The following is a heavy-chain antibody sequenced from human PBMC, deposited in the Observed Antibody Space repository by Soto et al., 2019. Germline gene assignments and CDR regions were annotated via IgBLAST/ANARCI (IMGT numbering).Heavy chain of an antibody. V-gene: IGHV3-48*01. CDR1: GFTLNSYS. CDR3: ASSASPDAY. J-gene: IGHJ4*02. D-gene: IGHD1-26*01. CDR2: INSGSTSV. Sequence: VQLVESGGGLVQPGGSLRLSCVASGFTLNSYSMNWVRQAPGKGLEWISYINSGSTSVFYADSVKGRFTISRDNAKNSLYLQMNSLRAEDTAVYYCASSASPDAYWGQGTLVTVSS.